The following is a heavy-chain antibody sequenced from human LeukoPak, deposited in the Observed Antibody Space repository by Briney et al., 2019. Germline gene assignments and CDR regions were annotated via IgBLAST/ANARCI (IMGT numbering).Heavy chain of an antibody. D-gene: IGHD3/OR15-3a*01. Sequence: PGGSLRLSCAASGFTFNTYGMHWVRQAPGKGLEWVAFIWYDGNNKYYAESVKGRFTISRDNSKNTLSLQMNSLRAEDTAVYYCVRDKWRDGFSNTFDMWGQGTMVTVSS. J-gene: IGHJ3*02. CDR1: GFTFNTYG. CDR3: VRDKWRDGFSNTFDM. V-gene: IGHV3-33*01. CDR2: IWYDGNNK.